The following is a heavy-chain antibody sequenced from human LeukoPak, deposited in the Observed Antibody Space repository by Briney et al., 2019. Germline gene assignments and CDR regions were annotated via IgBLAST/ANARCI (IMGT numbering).Heavy chain of an antibody. V-gene: IGHV4-59*01. Sequence: SETLSLTCTVSGGSISSYYWSWIRQPPGKGLEWIGYIYYSGSTNYNPSLKSRVTISVDTSKNQFSLKLSSVTAADPAVYYCARAAATPRCSGGSCYSGRGGYYYYYYMDVWGKGTTVTVSS. J-gene: IGHJ6*03. CDR3: ARAAATPRCSGGSCYSGRGGYYYYYYMDV. CDR1: GGSISSYY. D-gene: IGHD2-15*01. CDR2: IYYSGST.